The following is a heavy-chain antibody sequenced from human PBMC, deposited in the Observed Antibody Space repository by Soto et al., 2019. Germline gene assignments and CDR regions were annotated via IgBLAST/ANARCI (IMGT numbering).Heavy chain of an antibody. CDR1: GYTFTGYA. V-gene: IGHV1-3*01. CDR2: INAGNGNT. J-gene: IGHJ4*02. Sequence: ASVKVSCKASGYTFTGYAMHWVRQAPGQRLEWMGWINAGNGNTKYSQKFQGRVTITRDTSASTAYMELSSLRSEDTAVYYCACGYSSGRESDFDYWGQGTLVTVSS. D-gene: IGHD6-19*01. CDR3: ACGYSSGRESDFDY.